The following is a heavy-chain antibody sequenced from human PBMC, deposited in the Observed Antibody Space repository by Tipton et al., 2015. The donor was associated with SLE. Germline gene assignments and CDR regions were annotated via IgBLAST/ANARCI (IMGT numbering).Heavy chain of an antibody. Sequence: TLSLTCAVHGESFSAYYWTWIRQPPGKGLEWIGDINDSGGPNYNPSLKSRVTISVDTSKKQLSLKVSSVTAADTAVYYCARSSSIRVGELSSAFDSWGQGSLVTVSS. CDR1: GESFSAYY. J-gene: IGHJ4*02. CDR2: INDSGGP. D-gene: IGHD3-16*01. V-gene: IGHV4-34*01. CDR3: ARSSSIRVGELSSAFDS.